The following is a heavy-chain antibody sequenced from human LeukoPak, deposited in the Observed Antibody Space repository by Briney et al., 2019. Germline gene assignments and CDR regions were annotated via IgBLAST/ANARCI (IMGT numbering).Heavy chain of an antibody. Sequence: GGSLRLSCAASGFTFSSYAMSWVRPAPGKGLEWVSALSNSGGSGGSTYYADSVKGRFTISRDNSKNTLYLQLSSLRAEDTAIYYCAKAMSTDHYDTRGFYRVDFDSWGQGTLVIVSS. CDR2: LSNSGGSGGST. V-gene: IGHV3-23*01. CDR1: GFTFSSYA. CDR3: AKAMSTDHYDTRGFYRVDFDS. D-gene: IGHD3-22*01. J-gene: IGHJ4*02.